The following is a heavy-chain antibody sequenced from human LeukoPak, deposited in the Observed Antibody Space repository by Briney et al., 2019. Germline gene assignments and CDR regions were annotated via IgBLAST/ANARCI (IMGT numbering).Heavy chain of an antibody. CDR2: IIPIFGTA. CDR3: ARVPGAIKRKYGMDV. Sequence: ASVKVSCKASGGTFSSYAISWVRQAPGQGLEWMEGIIPIFGTANYAQKFQGRVTITADESTSTAYMELSSLRSEDTAVYYCARVPGAIKRKYGMDVWGQGTTVTVSS. D-gene: IGHD3-10*01. V-gene: IGHV1-69*13. CDR1: GGTFSSYA. J-gene: IGHJ6*02.